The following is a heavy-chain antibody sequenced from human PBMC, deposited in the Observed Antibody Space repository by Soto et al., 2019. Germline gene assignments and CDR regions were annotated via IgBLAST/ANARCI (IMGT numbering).Heavy chain of an antibody. D-gene: IGHD3-10*01. V-gene: IGHV3-23*01. CDR1: GFTFSSYA. Sequence: EVQLLESGGGLVQPGGSLRLSCAASGFTFSSYAMSWVRQAPGKGLEWVSTSSGFDTYYADSVKGRFTISRDISKSTLYLQMDGLRAEDTAVYYWAKDRETSWFPDYWGQGTLVTVSS. J-gene: IGHJ4*02. CDR3: AKDRETSWFPDY. CDR2: SSGFDT.